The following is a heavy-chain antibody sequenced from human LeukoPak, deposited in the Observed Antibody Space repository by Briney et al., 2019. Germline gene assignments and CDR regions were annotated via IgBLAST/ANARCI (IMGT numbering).Heavy chain of an antibody. J-gene: IGHJ4*02. CDR3: VRSQFGYFDWLSAFCFDY. CDR2: ISHSGSA. V-gene: IGHV4-38-2*01. CDR1: GDSRSSGSY. D-gene: IGHD3-9*01. Sequence: SETLSLTCSVSGDSRSSGSYWGWVRQSPGKGLEWVGSISHSGSAYYNPSLKSRVTISVDTSKSHFSLRLTSVTAADTAMYYCVRSQFGYFDWLSAFCFDYWGQGTRVTVSS.